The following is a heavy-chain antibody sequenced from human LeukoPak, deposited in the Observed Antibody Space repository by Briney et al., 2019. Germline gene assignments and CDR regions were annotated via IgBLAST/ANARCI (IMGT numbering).Heavy chain of an antibody. J-gene: IGHJ3*02. CDR2: IYPGDSDT. V-gene: IGHV5-51*01. CDR3: ARADIVVVPAAIQGDAFDI. CDR1: GYSFTSYW. Sequence: GESLKISCKGSGYSFTSYWISWVRQMPGKGLEWMGIIYPGDSDTRYSPSFQGQVTISADKSISTAYLQWSSLKASDTAMYYCARADIVVVPAAIQGDAFDIWGQGTMVTVSS. D-gene: IGHD2-2*02.